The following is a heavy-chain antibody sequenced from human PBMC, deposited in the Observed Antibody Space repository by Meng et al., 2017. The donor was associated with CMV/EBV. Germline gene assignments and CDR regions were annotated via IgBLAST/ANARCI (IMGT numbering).Heavy chain of an antibody. J-gene: IGHJ6*02. CDR1: GFTFSSYG. CDR3: ARADIVVVPAAIRRPGYYGMDV. Sequence: GESLKISCAASGFTFSSYGMHWVRQAPGKGLEWVAFIRYDGSNKYYADSVKGRFTISRDNSKNTLYLQMNSLRAEDTAVYYCARADIVVVPAAIRRPGYYGMDVWGQGTTVTVSS. V-gene: IGHV3-30*02. CDR2: IRYDGSNK. D-gene: IGHD2-2*02.